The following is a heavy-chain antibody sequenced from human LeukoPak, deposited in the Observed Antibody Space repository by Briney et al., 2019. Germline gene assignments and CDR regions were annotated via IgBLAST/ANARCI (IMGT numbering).Heavy chain of an antibody. Sequence: GGSLRLSCAASGFSFDTYAMHWVRQAPGQGLEWVALIWHDGSHKFYSNSVRGQFTISRDNSKNTVYLQMNNLRPDDTAVYYCARKFFGPGSYPDFWGQGTLVTVSS. D-gene: IGHD3-10*01. CDR3: ARKFFGPGSYPDF. J-gene: IGHJ4*02. V-gene: IGHV3-33*01. CDR1: GFSFDTYA. CDR2: IWHDGSHK.